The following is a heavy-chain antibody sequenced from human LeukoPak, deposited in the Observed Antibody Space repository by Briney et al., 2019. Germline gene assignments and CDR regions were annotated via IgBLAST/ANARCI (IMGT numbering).Heavy chain of an antibody. V-gene: IGHV3-11*05. CDR3: ARDRSVTTYYYYYGMDV. CDR1: GFTFSDYY. J-gene: IGHJ6*02. D-gene: IGHD4-17*01. CDR2: ISSSSSYT. Sequence: GGSLRLSCAASGFTFSDYYMSWIRQAPEKGLEWVSYISSSSSYTNYADSVKGRFTISRDNAKNSLYLQMNSLRAEDTAVYYCARDRSVTTYYYYYGMDVWGQGTTVTVSS.